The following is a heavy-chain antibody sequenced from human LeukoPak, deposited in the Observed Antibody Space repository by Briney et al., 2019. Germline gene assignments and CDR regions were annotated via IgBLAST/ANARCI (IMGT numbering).Heavy chain of an antibody. Sequence: SETLSLTCTASGGSISSYYWSWIRQPPGKGLEWIGYIYYSESNNYTTSLKSRVTISVDTSKNQFSLKLSSVTAADTAVYYCARFTYYYGSGSNDAFDIWGQGTMVTVSS. J-gene: IGHJ3*02. D-gene: IGHD3-10*01. CDR3: ARFTYYYGSGSNDAFDI. CDR2: IYYSESN. CDR1: GGSISSYY. V-gene: IGHV4-59*01.